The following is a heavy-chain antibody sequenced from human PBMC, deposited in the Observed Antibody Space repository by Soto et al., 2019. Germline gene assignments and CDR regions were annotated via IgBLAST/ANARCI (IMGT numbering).Heavy chain of an antibody. D-gene: IGHD5-12*01. J-gene: IGHJ3*02. CDR2: INPSGGST. V-gene: IGHV1-46*01. CDR3: ARDPDSGYDSDAFDI. Sequence: QVQLVQSGAEVKKPGASVKVSCKASGYTFTSYYMHWVRQAPGQGLEWMGIINPSGGSTSYAQKFQGRVTMNRDTSTSTVYMELSSLRSEDTAVYYCARDPDSGYDSDAFDIWGQGTMVTVSS. CDR1: GYTFTSYY.